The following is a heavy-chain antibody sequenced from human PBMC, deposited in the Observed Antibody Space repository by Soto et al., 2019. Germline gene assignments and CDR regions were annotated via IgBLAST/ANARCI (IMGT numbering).Heavy chain of an antibody. CDR2: IYYSGST. J-gene: IGHJ5*02. CDR3: ARTTIEYYDFWSGYLGPEHNWFDP. V-gene: IGHV4-39*01. D-gene: IGHD3-3*01. CDR1: GGSISSSSYY. Sequence: SETLSLTCTVSGGSISSSSYYWGWIRQPPGKGLEWIGSIYYSGSTYYNPSLKSRVTISVDTSKNQFSLKLSSVTAADTAVYYCARTTIEYYDFWSGYLGPEHNWFDPWGQGTLVTLSS.